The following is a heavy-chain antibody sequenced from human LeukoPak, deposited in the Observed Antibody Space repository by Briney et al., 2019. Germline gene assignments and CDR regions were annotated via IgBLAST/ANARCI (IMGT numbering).Heavy chain of an antibody. Sequence: PGGSLRLSCAASLFTFSSYAMSWVRQAPGKGLEWVSAISGSGGSTYYADSVKGRFTISRDNSKNTLYLQMNSLRAEDTAVYYCARQLGYCSDGSCYFDYWGQGTLVTVSS. V-gene: IGHV3-23*01. CDR2: ISGSGGST. CDR1: LFTFSSYA. CDR3: ARQLGYCSDGSCYFDY. J-gene: IGHJ4*02. D-gene: IGHD2-15*01.